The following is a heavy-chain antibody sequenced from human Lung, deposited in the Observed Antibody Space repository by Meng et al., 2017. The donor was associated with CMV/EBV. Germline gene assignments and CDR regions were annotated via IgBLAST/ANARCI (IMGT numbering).Heavy chain of an antibody. CDR2: ISSSGSTI. CDR1: GFTFSSYE. Sequence: GGSXRPXCAASGFTFSSYEMNWFRQAPGKGLEWVSYISSSGSTIYYADSVKGRFTISRDNAKNSLYLQMNSLRAEDTAVYYCARDRTVTTSLYYYYYGMDVXGQGXTVTVSS. J-gene: IGHJ6*02. V-gene: IGHV3-48*03. D-gene: IGHD4-11*01. CDR3: ARDRTVTTSLYYYYYGMDV.